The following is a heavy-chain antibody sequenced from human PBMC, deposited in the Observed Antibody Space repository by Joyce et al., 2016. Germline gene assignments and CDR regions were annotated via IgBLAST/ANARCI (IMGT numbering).Heavy chain of an antibody. J-gene: IGHJ4*02. CDR3: AKGAFWRGFDS. CDR1: GFNFTTHA. D-gene: IGHD3-3*01. Sequence: QIRLVESGGGVVQPGRSMRLSCVASGFNFTTHAIHWVRQAPGKGLEWVAVISYDGSFKYYSESVRGRFTISRDNSKTTVSLQMSSLRPEDTALYYCAKGAFWRGFDSWGQGTRVTVSS. CDR2: ISYDGSFK. V-gene: IGHV3-30*18.